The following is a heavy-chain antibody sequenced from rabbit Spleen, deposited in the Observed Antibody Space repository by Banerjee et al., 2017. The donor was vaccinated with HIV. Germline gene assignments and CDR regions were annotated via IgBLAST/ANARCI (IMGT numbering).Heavy chain of an antibody. D-gene: IGHD6-1*01. Sequence: QEQLVESGGGLVKPGASLTLICTASGFSFSSGYDMSWVRQAPGKGLEWIGFIYTGSGSTYYANWAKGRFTISKTSTTVTLQMTSLTAADTATYFCVRPTSDYAYASKLWGQGTLVTVS. CDR3: VRPTSDYAYASKL. J-gene: IGHJ3*01. CDR2: IYTGSGST. CDR1: GFSFSSGYD. V-gene: IGHV1S45*01.